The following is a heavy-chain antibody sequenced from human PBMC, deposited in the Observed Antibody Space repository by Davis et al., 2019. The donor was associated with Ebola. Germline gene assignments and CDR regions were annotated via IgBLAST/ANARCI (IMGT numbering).Heavy chain of an antibody. D-gene: IGHD5/OR15-5a*01. J-gene: IGHJ6*02. Sequence: SETLSLTCTVSGGSISSSSYYWGWIRQPPGKGLEWIGSIYYSGSTYYNPSLKSRVTISVDTSKNQFSLKLSSVTAADTAVYYCARQSTYYYYYGMDVWSQGTTVTVSS. V-gene: IGHV4-39*01. CDR2: IYYSGST. CDR1: GGSISSSSYY. CDR3: ARQSTYYYYYGMDV.